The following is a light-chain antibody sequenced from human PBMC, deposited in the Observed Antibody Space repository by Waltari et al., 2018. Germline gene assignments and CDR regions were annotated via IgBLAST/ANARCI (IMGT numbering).Light chain of an antibody. V-gene: IGKV3-15*01. CDR2: HAS. Sequence: TVVTQSPATLSVSPGERATLSCRTSQTIGLSRAWDQQKPGQAPRLLIYHASTRATGIPARFSGSGSESEFTLTISSLQSEDVALYYCQQYNNWPPGTFGQGTRVEI. CDR1: QTIGLS. CDR3: QQYNNWPPGT. J-gene: IGKJ1*01.